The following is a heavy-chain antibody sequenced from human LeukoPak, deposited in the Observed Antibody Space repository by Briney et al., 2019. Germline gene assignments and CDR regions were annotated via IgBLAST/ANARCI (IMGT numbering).Heavy chain of an antibody. CDR3: ARDWAVATDAFDI. Sequence: PGGSLRLSCAASGFTFSSYAMSWVRQAPGKGLEWVSVIYSGGSTYYADSVKGRFTISRDNSKNTLYLQMNSLRAEDTAVYYCARDWAVATDAFDIWGQGTMVTVSS. CDR2: IYSGGST. J-gene: IGHJ3*02. V-gene: IGHV3-66*01. D-gene: IGHD5-12*01. CDR1: GFTFSSYA.